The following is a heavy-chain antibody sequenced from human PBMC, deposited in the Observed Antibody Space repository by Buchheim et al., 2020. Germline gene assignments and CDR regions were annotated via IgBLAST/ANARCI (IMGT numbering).Heavy chain of an antibody. V-gene: IGHV3-11*01. CDR3: ARDRNYYDTRDFNYIDT. D-gene: IGHD3-22*01. CDR1: GFTFSNFY. Sequence: QVHLVESGGGLVKPGGSLRLSCAASGFTFSNFYMSWIRQAPWKGLEWLSCINHSGKTTEYADSVRGRVTISRDNAKYSVFVEINSLTADDTDIYYCARDRNYYDTRDFNYIDTWGQG. CDR2: INHSGKTT. J-gene: IGHJ4*02.